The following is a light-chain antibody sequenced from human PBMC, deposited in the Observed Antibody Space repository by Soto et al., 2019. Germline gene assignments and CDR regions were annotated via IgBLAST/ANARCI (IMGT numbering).Light chain of an antibody. CDR1: NSDVGSYNR. CDR3: SSYISSSSSVV. V-gene: IGLV2-18*02. J-gene: IGLJ2*01. CDR2: EVS. Sequence: QPVLTQPPSVSGSPGQSVTISCTGTNSDVGSYNRVSWYQRPPGTAPKLIIYEVSNRPSGVPDRFSGSKSGNTASLTISGLQAEDEADYYCSSYISSSSSVVFGGGTKVTVL.